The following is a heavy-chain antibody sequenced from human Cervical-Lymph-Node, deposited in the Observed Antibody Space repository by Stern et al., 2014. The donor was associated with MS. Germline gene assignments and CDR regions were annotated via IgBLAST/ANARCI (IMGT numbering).Heavy chain of an antibody. J-gene: IGHJ6*02. V-gene: IGHV3-30*03. CDR1: GFTFSSYG. CDR2: MSYDGSSE. CDR3: ATNRVMVPGKDFFYGLDV. Sequence: DQLVESGGGVVQPGRSLRLSCAASGFTFSSYGMLWFRHAPGKGLEWVALMSYDGSSESHADSVEGRLTVSRYNSKNTLYLQMSRLRAEDTAVYYCATNRVMVPGKDFFYGLDVWGQGTTVTVSS. D-gene: IGHD3-10*01.